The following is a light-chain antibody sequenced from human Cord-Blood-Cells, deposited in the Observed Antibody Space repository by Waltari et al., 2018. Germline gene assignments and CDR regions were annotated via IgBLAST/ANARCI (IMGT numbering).Light chain of an antibody. CDR3: QQRSNWPPVST. J-gene: IGKJ3*01. CDR1: QSVSSY. CDR2: DAS. V-gene: IGKV3-11*01. Sequence: IVLTQSPATLSLSPGERATLSCRASQSVSSYLASYQQKSGQAPRLLIYDASNRATGIPARFSGSGSGTDFTLTISSLGPEDFAVYYCQQRSNWPPVSTFGPGTKVDIK.